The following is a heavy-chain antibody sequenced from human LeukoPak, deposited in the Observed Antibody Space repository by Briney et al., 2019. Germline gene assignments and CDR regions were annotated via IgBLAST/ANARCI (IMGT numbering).Heavy chain of an antibody. J-gene: IGHJ4*02. CDR3: AKSRTGTRDSFDY. V-gene: IGHV3-23*01. Sequence: GGSLRLSCAASGFTFSSYAMSWVRQPPGKGLKWVSVISGSGGSTYYADSVKGRFTISRDNSKNTLYLQMNSLRAEDTAVYYCAKSRTGTRDSFDYWGQGTLVTVSS. CDR2: ISGSGGST. D-gene: IGHD1/OR15-1a*01. CDR1: GFTFSSYA.